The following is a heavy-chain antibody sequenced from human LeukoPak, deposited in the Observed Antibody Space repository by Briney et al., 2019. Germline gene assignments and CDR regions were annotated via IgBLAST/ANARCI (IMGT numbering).Heavy chain of an antibody. D-gene: IGHD3-22*01. CDR1: GFTFSSYS. V-gene: IGHV3-21*01. CDR3: ARDLGQYYDTSDNWFDP. Sequence: GGSLRLSCAASGFTFSSYSMNWVRQAPGKGLEWVSSISSSGSYIYYADSVKGRFTFSRDNAKNTLNLQMNSLRAEDTAVYYCARDLGQYYDTSDNWFDPWGQGTLVTVSS. CDR2: ISSSGSYI. J-gene: IGHJ5*02.